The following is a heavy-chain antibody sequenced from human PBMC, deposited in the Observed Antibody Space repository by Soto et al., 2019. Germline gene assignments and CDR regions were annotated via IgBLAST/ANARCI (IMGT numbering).Heavy chain of an antibody. CDR1: GFTFSSYG. CDR2: IWYDGSNK. V-gene: IGHV3-33*01. D-gene: IGHD3-22*01. CDR3: AREGDYYDSTGFDY. Sequence: QVQLVESGGGVVQPGRSLRLSCAASGFTFSSYGMHWVRQAPGKGLEWVAVIWYDGSNKYYADSVKGRFTISRDNSKNTLYLQMNRLRAEDTAVYYCAREGDYYDSTGFDYWGQGTLVTVSS. J-gene: IGHJ4*02.